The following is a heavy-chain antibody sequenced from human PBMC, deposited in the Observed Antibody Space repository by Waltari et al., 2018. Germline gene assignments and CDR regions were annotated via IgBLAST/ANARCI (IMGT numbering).Heavy chain of an antibody. CDR3: SVSLNS. CDR2: IKPDGSET. V-gene: IGHV3-7*01. CDR1: GFPFGSFW. J-gene: IGHJ4*02. Sequence: EVQLVESGGGLVPPVEPLRLSCSASGFPFGSFWMDWVRQAPGKGLEWVANIKPDGSETHYVDSVQGRFTISRDNAQNLWYLQMNSLRAEDAAVYYCSVSLNSWGQGTLVTVSS.